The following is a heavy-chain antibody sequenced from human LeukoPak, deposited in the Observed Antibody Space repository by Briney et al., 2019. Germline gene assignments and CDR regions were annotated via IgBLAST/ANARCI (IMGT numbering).Heavy chain of an antibody. CDR3: AREGGYCTNGVCYTNGYYFDY. CDR1: GGSFSGYY. D-gene: IGHD2-8*01. Sequence: SETLSLTGAVYGGSFSGYYWSWIRQPPGKGLEWIGEINHSGSTNYNPSLKSRVTISVDTSKNQFSLKLSSVAAADTAVYYCAREGGYCTNGVCYTNGYYFDYWGQGTLVTVSS. CDR2: INHSGST. J-gene: IGHJ4*02. V-gene: IGHV4-34*01.